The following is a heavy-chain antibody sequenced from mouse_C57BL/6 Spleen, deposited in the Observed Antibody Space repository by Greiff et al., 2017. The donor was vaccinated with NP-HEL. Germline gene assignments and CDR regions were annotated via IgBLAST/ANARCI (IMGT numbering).Heavy chain of an antibody. CDR3: ARGITTVVAPFDY. CDR1: GYTFTSYG. J-gene: IGHJ2*01. CDR2: IYPRSGNT. Sequence: VQGVESGAELARPGASVKLSCKASGYTFTSYGISWVKQRTGQGLEWIGEIYPRSGNTYYNEKFKGKATLTADKSSSTAYMELRSLTSEDSAVYFCARGITTVVAPFDYWGQGTTLTVSS. D-gene: IGHD1-1*01. V-gene: IGHV1-81*01.